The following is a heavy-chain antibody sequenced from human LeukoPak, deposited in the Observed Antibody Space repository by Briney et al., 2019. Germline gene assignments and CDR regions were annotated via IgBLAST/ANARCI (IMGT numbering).Heavy chain of an antibody. J-gene: IGHJ4*02. CDR3: ARDSFETDIDY. D-gene: IGHD1-14*01. CDR1: GFLFSRYW. Sequence: GGSLRLSCAASGFLFSRYWMSWVRQAPGKGLEWVANIKEDGSEKYYVESMKGRFTISRDNVRNSLYLQINSLRAEDTAVYYCARDSFETDIDYWGQGTLVTVSS. CDR2: IKEDGSEK. V-gene: IGHV3-7*01.